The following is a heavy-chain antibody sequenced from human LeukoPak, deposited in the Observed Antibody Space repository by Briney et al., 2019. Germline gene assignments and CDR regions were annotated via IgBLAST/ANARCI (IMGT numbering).Heavy chain of an antibody. D-gene: IGHD3-22*01. CDR2: IYYSGST. CDR3: ARANMITIPFDI. V-gene: IGHV4-30-4*01. CDR1: GGXISSGDYY. J-gene: IGHJ3*02. Sequence: SQTLSLTCTVSGGXISSGDYYWSWIRQPPGKGLEWIGFIYYSGSTQYNPSLKSRTTISADTSNNQFSLKLSSVTAADTAVYLCARANMITIPFDIWGQGTKVTVSS.